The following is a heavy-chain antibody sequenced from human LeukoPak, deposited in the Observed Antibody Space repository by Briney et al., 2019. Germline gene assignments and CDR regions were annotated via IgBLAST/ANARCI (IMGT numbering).Heavy chain of an antibody. CDR2: IYTSGST. D-gene: IGHD3-22*01. V-gene: IGHV4-4*07. J-gene: IGHJ3*02. Sequence: PSETLSLTCTVSGGSIGSYYWSWIRQPAGKGLEWIGRIYTSGSTNYNPSLKSRVTMSVDTSKNQFSLKLSSVTAADTAVYYCARTSWWDDYYDSSGYYFGAFDIWGQGTMVTVSS. CDR3: ARTSWWDDYYDSSGYYFGAFDI. CDR1: GGSIGSYY.